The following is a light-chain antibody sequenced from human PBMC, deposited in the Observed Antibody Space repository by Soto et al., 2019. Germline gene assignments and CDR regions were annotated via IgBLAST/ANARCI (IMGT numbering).Light chain of an antibody. J-gene: IGLJ1*01. CDR3: QSYDSSLSGSV. Sequence: QSVLTQPPSVSGAPGQRVTISCTGSNSNIGAGYDVHWYQQLPGTAPKLPIYGNSNRPSGVPDRFSGSKSVTSASLAITGLQAEDEADYYCQSYDSSLSGSVLGTGTKVTVL. CDR1: NSNIGAGYD. CDR2: GNS. V-gene: IGLV1-40*01.